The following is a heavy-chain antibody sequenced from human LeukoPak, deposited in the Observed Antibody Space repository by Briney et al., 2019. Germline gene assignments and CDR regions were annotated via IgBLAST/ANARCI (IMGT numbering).Heavy chain of an antibody. V-gene: IGHV3-66*01. CDR2: IYSGGST. Sequence: GGSLRLSCAISGFTFSACELTWVRQAPGKGLEWVSVIYSGGSTYYADSVKGRFTISRDNSKNTLYLQMNSLRAEDTAVYYCASSGNNSSGYYYYYYGMDVWGQGTTVTVSS. CDR1: GFTFSACE. D-gene: IGHD3-22*01. J-gene: IGHJ6*02. CDR3: ASSGNNSSGYYYYYYGMDV.